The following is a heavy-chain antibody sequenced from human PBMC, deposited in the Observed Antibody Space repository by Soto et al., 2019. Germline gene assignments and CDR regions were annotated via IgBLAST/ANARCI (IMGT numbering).Heavy chain of an antibody. CDR1: GFTFSSYW. CDR3: ARVKEDGDYRYYYYYYMDV. V-gene: IGHV3-7*01. J-gene: IGHJ6*03. D-gene: IGHD4-17*01. CDR2: IKQDGSEK. Sequence: GGSLRLSCAASGFTFSSYWMSWVRQAPGKGLEWVANIKQDGSEKYYVESVKGRFTISRDNAKNSLYLQMNSLRAEDTAVYYCARVKEDGDYRYYYYYYMDVWGKGTTVTVSS.